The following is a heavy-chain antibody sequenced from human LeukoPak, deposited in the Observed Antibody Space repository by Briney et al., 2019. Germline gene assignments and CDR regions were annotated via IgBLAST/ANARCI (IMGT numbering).Heavy chain of an antibody. CDR2: IVNSGGST. CDR3: AKDRAGYSYGMFDS. D-gene: IGHD5-18*01. J-gene: IGHJ4*02. V-gene: IGHV3-23*01. CDR1: GFTVSNYA. Sequence: GRSLRLSCVASGFTVSNYAMSWVRQASGKGLEWVSGIVNSGGSTYYADSVRGRLTISRDNSKKTVYLQMSSLRGDDTAIYYCAKDRAGYSYGMFDSWGQGTLVTVSS.